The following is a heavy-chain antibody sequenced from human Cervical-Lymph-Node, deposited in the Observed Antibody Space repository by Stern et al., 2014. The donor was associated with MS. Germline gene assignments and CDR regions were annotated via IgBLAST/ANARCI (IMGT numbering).Heavy chain of an antibody. CDR1: GYAFTNYY. J-gene: IGHJ4*02. CDR2: MNPKSGNA. CDR3: ARVPRPGVHFYY. D-gene: IGHD3-10*01. V-gene: IGHV1-8*01. Sequence: QLVQSGAEVRKPGASVKVSCKASGYAFTNYYLHWVRQAPGQGLEWMGWMNPKSGNAVYSQEFQGRVSMTRNTSIGTAYLELGGLTSDDTAVFYCARVPRPGVHFYYWGQGTLVTVTS.